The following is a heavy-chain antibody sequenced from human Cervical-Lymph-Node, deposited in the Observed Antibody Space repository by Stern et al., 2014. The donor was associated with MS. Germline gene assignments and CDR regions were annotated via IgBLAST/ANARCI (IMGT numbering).Heavy chain of an antibody. CDR1: GFTFSSYG. CDR2: INSDGSST. D-gene: IGHD5-18*01. V-gene: IGHV3-74*01. J-gene: IGHJ6*02. Sequence: VQLVESGGGLVQPGGSLRLSCAASGFTFSSYGMHWVRQAPGKGLVWVSRINSDGSSTSYADSVKGRFTISRDNAKNTLYLQMNSLRAEDTAVYYCARAFGYSYGPRRHYYYGMDVWGQGTTVTVSS. CDR3: ARAFGYSYGPRRHYYYGMDV.